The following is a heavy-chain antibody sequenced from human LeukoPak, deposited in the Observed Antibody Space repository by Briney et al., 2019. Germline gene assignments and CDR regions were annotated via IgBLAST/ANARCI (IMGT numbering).Heavy chain of an antibody. D-gene: IGHD3-3*01. CDR3: ARDLGDFWSAYHDAFHI. CDR1: GFTFSDYY. Sequence: PGGSLRLSRAASGFTFSDYYMSWIRQAPGKGLEWVSYISKTGSTIYHADSVKGRFTISRDNAKNSLYLQMNSLRAEDTALYYCARDLGDFWSAYHDAFHILGRGTMVTVSS. V-gene: IGHV3-11*04. J-gene: IGHJ3*02. CDR2: ISKTGSTI.